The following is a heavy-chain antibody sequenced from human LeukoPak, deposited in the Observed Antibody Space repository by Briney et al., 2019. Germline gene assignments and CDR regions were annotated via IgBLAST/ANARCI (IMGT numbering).Heavy chain of an antibody. CDR2: IYYSGNT. CDR1: GGSVSSGGYY. V-gene: IGHV4-31*03. J-gene: IGHJ6*03. Sequence: PSETLSLTCTVSGGSVSSGGYYWSWIRKHPGKGLERIGYIYYSGNTYYNPSLQSRLTISLDTSTNQFSLKLGSVTAADTAVYYCATTGYYYYVDVWGKGTTVTVSS. D-gene: IGHD2-8*02. CDR3: ATTGYYYYVDV.